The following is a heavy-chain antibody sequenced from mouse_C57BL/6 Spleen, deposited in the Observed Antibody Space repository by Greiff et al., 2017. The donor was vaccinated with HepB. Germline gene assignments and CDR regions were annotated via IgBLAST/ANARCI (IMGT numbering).Heavy chain of an antibody. D-gene: IGHD2-3*01. Sequence: VQLQQPGAELVRPGTSVKLSCKASGYTFTSYWMHWVKQRPGQGLEWIGVIDPSDSYTNYNQKFKGKATLTVDTSSSTAYMQLSSLTSEDSAVYYCARVYDGYDYAMDYWGQGTSVTVSS. V-gene: IGHV1-59*01. J-gene: IGHJ4*01. CDR1: GYTFTSYW. CDR2: IDPSDSYT. CDR3: ARVYDGYDYAMDY.